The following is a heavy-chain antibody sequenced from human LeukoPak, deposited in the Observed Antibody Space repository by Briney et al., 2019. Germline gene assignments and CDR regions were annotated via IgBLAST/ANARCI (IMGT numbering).Heavy chain of an antibody. V-gene: IGHV4-39*07. CDR2: IYYSGST. CDR1: GGSISSSSYY. CDR3: ARDLVVVAASFQH. Sequence: SETLSLTCTVSGGSISSSSYYWGWIRQPPGKGLEWIGSIYYSGSTYYNPSLKSRVTISVDTSKNQFSLKLSSVTAADTAVYYCARDLVVVAASFQHWGQGTLVTVSS. D-gene: IGHD2-15*01. J-gene: IGHJ1*01.